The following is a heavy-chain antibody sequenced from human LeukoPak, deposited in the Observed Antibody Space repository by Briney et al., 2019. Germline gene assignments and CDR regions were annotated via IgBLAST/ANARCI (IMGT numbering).Heavy chain of an antibody. CDR3: AREQSGTRGWYTVDY. Sequence: GGSLRLSCAASGFTFSTYAITWVRQGPGKGLEWVSAIRPDGDRTYYANSVRGRFTISRDNSKDTVYLQINGLRVEDAAVYYCAREQSGTRGWYTVDYWGQGTLVTVSS. CDR2: IRPDGDRT. V-gene: IGHV3-23*01. CDR1: GFTFSTYA. D-gene: IGHD6-19*01. J-gene: IGHJ4*02.